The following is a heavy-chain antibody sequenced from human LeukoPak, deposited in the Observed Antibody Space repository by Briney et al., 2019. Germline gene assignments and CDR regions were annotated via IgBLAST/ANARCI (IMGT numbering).Heavy chain of an antibody. CDR3: ASYYDFRGNAFDI. D-gene: IGHD3-3*01. J-gene: IGHJ3*02. V-gene: IGHV4-30-4*08. CDR1: GGSISSGGYY. Sequence: SETLSLTCTVSGGSISSGGYYWSWIRQHPGKGLEWIGYIYYSGSTNYNPSLKSRVTISVDTSKNQFSLKLSSVTAADTAVYYCASYYDFRGNAFDIWGQGTMVTVSS. CDR2: IYYSGST.